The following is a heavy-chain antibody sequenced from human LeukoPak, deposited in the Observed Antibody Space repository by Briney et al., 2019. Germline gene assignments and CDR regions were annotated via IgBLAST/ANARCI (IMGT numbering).Heavy chain of an antibody. CDR2: ISGSGGST. Sequence: GGSLRLSCAASGFTFSSYAMSWVRQAPGKGLEWVSAISGSGGSTYYADSVKGRFTISRDNSKNTLYLQMNSLRAEDTAVYYCAKVGKVGATRRFDAFDIWGQGTMVTVSS. CDR1: GFTFSSYA. J-gene: IGHJ3*02. D-gene: IGHD1-26*01. V-gene: IGHV3-23*01. CDR3: AKVGKVGATRRFDAFDI.